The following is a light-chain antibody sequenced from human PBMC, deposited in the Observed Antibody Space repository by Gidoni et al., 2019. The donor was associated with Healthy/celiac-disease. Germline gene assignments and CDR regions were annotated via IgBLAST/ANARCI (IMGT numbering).Light chain of an antibody. J-gene: IGKJ1*01. CDR3: QQYNSYSRT. CDR2: KAS. V-gene: IGKV1-5*03. CDR1: QSMSSW. Sequence: DIQMTQSPSTLSASVGDRVTITCRASQSMSSWLAWYQQKPGKAPKLLIYKASSLESGVPSRFSGSGSGTEFTLTISSLQPDDFATYYCQQYNSYSRTFXXXTKVEIK.